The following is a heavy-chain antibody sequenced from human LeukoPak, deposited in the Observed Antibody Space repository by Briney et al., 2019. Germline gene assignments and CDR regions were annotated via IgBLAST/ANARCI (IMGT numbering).Heavy chain of an antibody. CDR1: GFTFSSYA. Sequence: GGSLRLSCAASGFTFSSYAMSWVRQAPGKGLEWVSAISGSGGSKYYADSVKGRFTISRDNSKNTLYLQMNSLRAEDTAVYYCVKEVTSDYLAWFDPWGQGTLVTVSS. CDR2: ISGSGGSK. V-gene: IGHV3-23*01. CDR3: VKEVTSDYLAWFDP. J-gene: IGHJ5*02. D-gene: IGHD4-17*01.